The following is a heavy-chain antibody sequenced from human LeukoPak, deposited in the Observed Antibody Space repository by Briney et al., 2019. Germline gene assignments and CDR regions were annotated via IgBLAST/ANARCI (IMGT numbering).Heavy chain of an antibody. CDR1: GFTFSDYY. D-gene: IGHD1-26*01. CDR2: ISSSGSTI. CDR3: ARDTKWELGGYHYYYYMDV. V-gene: IGHV3-11*04. Sequence: GGSLRLSCAASGFTFSDYYMSWIRQAPGKGLEWVSYISSSGSTIYYADSVKGRFTISRDNAKNSLYLQMNSLRAEDTAVYYCARDTKWELGGYHYYYYMDVWGKGTTVTVSS. J-gene: IGHJ6*03.